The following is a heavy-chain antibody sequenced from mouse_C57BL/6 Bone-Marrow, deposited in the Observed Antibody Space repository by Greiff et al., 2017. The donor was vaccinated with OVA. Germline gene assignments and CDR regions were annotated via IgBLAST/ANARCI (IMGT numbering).Heavy chain of an antibody. CDR2: IRSKSNNYAT. D-gene: IGHD1-1*01. V-gene: IGHV10-1*01. Sequence: EVKLVESGGGLVQPKGSLKLSCAASGFSFNTYAMNWVRQAPGKGLEWVARIRSKSNNYATYYADSVKDRFTISRDDSESMLYLQMNNLKTEDTAMYYCVRHERYYWYFDVWGTGTTVTVSS. J-gene: IGHJ1*03. CDR3: VRHERYYWYFDV. CDR1: GFSFNTYA.